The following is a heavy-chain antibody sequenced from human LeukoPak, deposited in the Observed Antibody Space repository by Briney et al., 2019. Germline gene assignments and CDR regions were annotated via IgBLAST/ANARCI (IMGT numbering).Heavy chain of an antibody. Sequence: GASLRLSCAASGFTFSTYAMSWVRQAPGKGLEWVSAISNSGGNTYYADSVKGRFTVSRDDSKNTLYLQMNSLRAEDTAVYYCAKDGGLWVSAHWGDSWGRGTLVTVSS. CDR3: AKDGGLWVSAHWGDS. CDR1: GFTFSTYA. CDR2: ISNSGGNT. J-gene: IGHJ4*02. V-gene: IGHV3-23*01. D-gene: IGHD7-27*01.